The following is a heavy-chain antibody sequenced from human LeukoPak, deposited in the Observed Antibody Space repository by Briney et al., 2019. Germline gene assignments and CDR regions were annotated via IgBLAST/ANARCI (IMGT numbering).Heavy chain of an antibody. Sequence: GGSLRLSCTASGFRFSDFWMHWVRQAPGKGLEWVSRIRGDWHDTTYADSVKGRFTISRDNAPNTLYLQMNSLRVEDTAVYYCASDRVLGSGSLDNWGQGTLVTVSS. D-gene: IGHD3-10*01. V-gene: IGHV3-74*01. CDR2: IRGDWHDT. CDR1: GFRFSDFW. J-gene: IGHJ4*02. CDR3: ASDRVLGSGSLDN.